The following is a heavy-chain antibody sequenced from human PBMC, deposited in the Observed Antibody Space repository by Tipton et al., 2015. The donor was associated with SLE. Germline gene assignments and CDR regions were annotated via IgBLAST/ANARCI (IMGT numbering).Heavy chain of an antibody. CDR2: IYYSGST. CDR1: GGSISSSSYY. D-gene: IGHD6-13*01. V-gene: IGHV4-39*07. J-gene: IGHJ4*02. CDR3: ARIVAAAGTRYFDY. Sequence: TLSLTCTVSGGSISSSSYYWGWIRQPPGKGLEWIGSIYYSGSTYYNPSPKSRVTISVDTSKNQFSLKLSSVTAADTAVYYCARIVAAAGTRYFDYWGQGTLVTVSS.